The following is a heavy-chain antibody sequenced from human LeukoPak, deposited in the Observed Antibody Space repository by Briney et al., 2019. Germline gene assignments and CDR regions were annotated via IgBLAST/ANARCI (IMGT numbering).Heavy chain of an antibody. Sequence: SETLSLTCTVSGGSISSGGYYWSWIRQHPGKGLEWIGYIYYSGSTYYNPSLKSRVTISVDTSKNQFSLKLSSVTAADTAVYYCARTIVVVPAATPSQFDYWGRGTLVTVSS. CDR2: IYYSGST. V-gene: IGHV4-31*03. D-gene: IGHD2-2*01. CDR1: GGSISSGGYY. J-gene: IGHJ4*02. CDR3: ARTIVVVPAATPSQFDY.